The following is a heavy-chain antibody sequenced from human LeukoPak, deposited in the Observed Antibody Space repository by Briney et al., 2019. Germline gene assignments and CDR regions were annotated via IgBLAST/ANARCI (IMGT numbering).Heavy chain of an antibody. CDR1: GFTFSSYA. V-gene: IGHV3-13*01. J-gene: IGHJ4*02. CDR3: ARGGGLTGNFDY. D-gene: IGHD1-20*01. CDR2: IGTAGDT. Sequence: PGGSLRLSCAASGFTFSSYAMSWVRQVTGKGLEWVSAIGTAGDTYYPGSVKGRFTISRENAKNSLYLQMNSLRAGDTAVYYCARGGGLTGNFDYWGQGTLVTVSS.